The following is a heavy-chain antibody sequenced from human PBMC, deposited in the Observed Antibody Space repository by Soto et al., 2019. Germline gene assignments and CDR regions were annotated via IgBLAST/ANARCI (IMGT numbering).Heavy chain of an antibody. CDR3: AKRAYGSDFDY. CDR2: ISGSGDSK. J-gene: IGHJ4*02. Sequence: EVQLLESGGGLVQPGGSLRLSCAASGFTFSSYAMSWVRQAPGKGLEWVSVISGSGDSKYYADSVKGRFTISRDNSKNTLYLQMNRLRVEDTAVYYCAKRAYGSDFDYWGQGTRVTVSS. D-gene: IGHD3-10*01. CDR1: GFTFSSYA. V-gene: IGHV3-23*01.